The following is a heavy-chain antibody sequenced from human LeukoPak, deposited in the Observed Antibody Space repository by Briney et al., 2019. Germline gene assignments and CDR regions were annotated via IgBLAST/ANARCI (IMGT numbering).Heavy chain of an antibody. CDR2: IYYSGST. Sequence: PSETLSLTCTVSGGSISSSSYYWGWIRQPPGKGLEWIGSIYYSGSTYYNPSLKSRVTISVDTSKNQFSLKLSSMTAADTAVYYCARVLPGTTAGHFDYWGQGTLVTVSS. J-gene: IGHJ4*02. V-gene: IGHV4-39*07. D-gene: IGHD1-1*01. CDR3: ARVLPGTTAGHFDY. CDR1: GGSISSSSYY.